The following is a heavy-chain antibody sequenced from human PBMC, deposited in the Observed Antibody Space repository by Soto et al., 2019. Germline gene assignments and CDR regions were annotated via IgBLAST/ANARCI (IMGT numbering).Heavy chain of an antibody. J-gene: IGHJ5*02. V-gene: IGHV3-11*05. Sequence: QVQVVESGGGVVKPGGSLRLSCVASGFIFSDHYMSWIRQAPGTGLEWVAHISHSGSFTYYAESVKGRFTISRDNANNSVHLQMNRLRADDTAVYVCARDEDNYDSLSWFDPWGQGTRVTVSS. D-gene: IGHD3-16*01. CDR3: ARDEDNYDSLSWFDP. CDR1: GFIFSDHY. CDR2: ISHSGSFT.